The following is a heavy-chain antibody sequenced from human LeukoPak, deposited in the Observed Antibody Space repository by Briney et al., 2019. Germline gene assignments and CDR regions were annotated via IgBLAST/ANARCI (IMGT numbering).Heavy chain of an antibody. CDR1: GGSISSYY. CDR2: IYYSGST. J-gene: IGHJ4*02. V-gene: IGHV4-59*08. CDR3: ARGELNLQYYFDY. Sequence: PSETLSLTCTVSGGSISSYYWSWIRQPPGKGLEWIGYIYYSGSTNYNPSLKSRVTISVDTSKNQFSLKLSSVTAADTAVYYCARGELNLQYYFDYWGQGTLVTVSS. D-gene: IGHD4-11*01.